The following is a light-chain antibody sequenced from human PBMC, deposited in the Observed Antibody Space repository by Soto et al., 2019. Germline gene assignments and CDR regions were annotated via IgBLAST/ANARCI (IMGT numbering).Light chain of an antibody. Sequence: EIVLAQSPVTLSLSPGERATLSCRARQSVSSSFLAWYQQKPGQAPRLLIYGASSRATGIPDRFSGSGSGTDFTLTISRLEPEDFAVYYCQQYGSSRTWTFGQGTKVDIK. CDR1: QSVSSSF. CDR3: QQYGSSRTWT. CDR2: GAS. V-gene: IGKV3-20*01. J-gene: IGKJ1*01.